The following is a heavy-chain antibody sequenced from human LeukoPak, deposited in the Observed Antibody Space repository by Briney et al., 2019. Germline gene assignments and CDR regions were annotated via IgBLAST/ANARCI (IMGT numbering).Heavy chain of an antibody. D-gene: IGHD3-22*01. Sequence: GGSLRLSCAASGFTFSSYEMNWVRQAPGKGLEWVSSISSRRAYIYYADSVKGRFTISRDNAKNSLYLQMNSLRAEDTAVYYCAREEDYIDSSGYYLSAFDMRGQGTMVTVSS. V-gene: IGHV3-21*01. J-gene: IGHJ3*02. CDR1: GFTFSSYE. CDR2: ISSRRAYI. CDR3: AREEDYIDSSGYYLSAFDM.